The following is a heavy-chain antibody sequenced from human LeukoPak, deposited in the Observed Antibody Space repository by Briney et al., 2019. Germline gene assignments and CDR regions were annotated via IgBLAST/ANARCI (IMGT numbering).Heavy chain of an antibody. J-gene: IGHJ4*02. CDR3: VSSQRDSSGPTYYFDY. CDR1: GGSISSYY. CDR2: IYYSGST. Sequence: PSETLSLTCTVSGGSISSYYWSWIRQPPGQGLEWSGYIYYSGSTNYNPSLKCRVTISVDTSKNQFSLRMSSVTAADTAVYYCVSSQRDSSGPTYYFDYWGQGTLVTVSS. D-gene: IGHD3-22*01. V-gene: IGHV4-59*01.